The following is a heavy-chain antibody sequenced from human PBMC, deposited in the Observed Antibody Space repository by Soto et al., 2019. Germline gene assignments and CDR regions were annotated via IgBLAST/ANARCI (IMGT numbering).Heavy chain of an antibody. CDR3: ARMFHCSGGTCPFDY. CDR1: GFSLSTSGMR. D-gene: IGHD2-15*01. V-gene: IGHV2-70*04. J-gene: IGHJ4*02. Sequence: SGPTLVYPTQTLTLTCTFSGFSLSTSGMRVSWIRQPPGKALEWLARIDWDDDKFYNTSLRTRLTISKDSSKNQVVLTMTNMDPVDTATYYCARMFHCSGGTCPFDYWGQGALVTVSS. CDR2: IDWDDDK.